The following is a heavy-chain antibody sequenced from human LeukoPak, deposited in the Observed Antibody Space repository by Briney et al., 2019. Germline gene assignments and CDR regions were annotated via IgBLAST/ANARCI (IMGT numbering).Heavy chain of an antibody. J-gene: IGHJ4*02. Sequence: PGGSLRLSCAASRVTFSRYWMHWVRQAPGKGLVWVSRINSDWISTSYADSVKARFTISRDNAKNTLYLQMHRLRDEDTAVYYCARDGNYYDSSGPADYWGQGTLVTVSS. CDR1: RVTFSRYW. V-gene: IGHV3-74*01. CDR2: INSDWIST. CDR3: ARDGNYYDSSGPADY. D-gene: IGHD3-22*01.